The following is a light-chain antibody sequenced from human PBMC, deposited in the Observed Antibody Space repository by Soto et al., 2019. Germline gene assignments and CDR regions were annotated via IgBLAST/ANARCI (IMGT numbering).Light chain of an antibody. J-gene: IGLJ3*02. CDR2: ANS. V-gene: IGLV1-40*01. CDR1: SSNIGAGYD. CDR3: QSYDSSLSGWV. Sequence: QTVVTQPPSVSGAPGQRVTISCTGSSSNIGAGYDVHWYQQVPGTAPKLLIFANSNRPSGVPDRFSGSKSGTSASLAITGLQAEDEADYYCQSYDSSLSGWVFGGGTKLTVL.